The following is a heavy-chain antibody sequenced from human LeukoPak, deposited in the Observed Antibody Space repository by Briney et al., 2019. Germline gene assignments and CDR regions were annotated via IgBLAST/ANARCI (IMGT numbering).Heavy chain of an antibody. J-gene: IGHJ4*02. CDR1: GFTFGDYA. CDR3: PRGRTGLDY. V-gene: IGHV3-49*04. Sequence: PGGSLILSCTTSGFTFGDYAITWVRQGPGKGLEWVGFVRSKEYGEATQYAASVKDRFILSRDDSKSIAYLQMSKLKTEDTGVYYCPRGRTGLDYWGEGTLVTVSS. CDR2: VRSKEYGEAT. D-gene: IGHD1-14*01.